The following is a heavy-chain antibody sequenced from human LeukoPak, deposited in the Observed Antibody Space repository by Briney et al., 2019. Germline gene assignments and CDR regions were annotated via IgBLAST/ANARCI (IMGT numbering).Heavy chain of an antibody. Sequence: GGSLRLSCATSGFTFSSNWMSWVRHAPGRGLEWVANIKPDGSAEYYAASVKGRFSISRDNGKNTLFLQMNSLRAEDAAVYYCVRGNDYGGPHYWGQGTLVTVSS. J-gene: IGHJ4*02. D-gene: IGHD4-23*01. CDR1: GFTFSSNW. CDR2: IKPDGSAE. CDR3: VRGNDYGGPHY. V-gene: IGHV3-7*01.